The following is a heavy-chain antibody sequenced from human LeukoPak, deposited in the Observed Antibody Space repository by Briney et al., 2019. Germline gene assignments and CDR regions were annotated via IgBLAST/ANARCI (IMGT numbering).Heavy chain of an antibody. CDR3: AKARGPLIGVNWFDP. V-gene: IGHV3-23*01. J-gene: IGHJ5*02. CDR2: ISGSGGST. CDR1: GLTFSSYA. D-gene: IGHD3-10*01. Sequence: GGSLRLSCAASGLTFSSYAMSWVRQAPGKGLEWVSAISGSGGSTYYADPVKGRFTISRDNSKNTLYLQMNSLRAEDTAVYYCAKARGPLIGVNWFDPWGQGTLVTVSS.